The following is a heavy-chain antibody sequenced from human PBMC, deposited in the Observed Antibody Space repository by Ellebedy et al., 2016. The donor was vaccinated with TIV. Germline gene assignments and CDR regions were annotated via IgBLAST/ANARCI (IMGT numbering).Heavy chain of an antibody. Sequence: MPSETLSLTCIVSGDSLSSGTHYWSWVRQHPGQGLEWIGYVFYRGITYYNPSLQSRITISMDTSKNQFSLKLSSGTAADSAVYYGARCTLGHEYYFDSWGQGTLVSVSS. J-gene: IGHJ4*02. CDR1: GDSLSSGTHY. CDR2: VFYRGIT. V-gene: IGHV4-31*03. CDR3: ARCTLGHEYYFDS. D-gene: IGHD2/OR15-2a*01.